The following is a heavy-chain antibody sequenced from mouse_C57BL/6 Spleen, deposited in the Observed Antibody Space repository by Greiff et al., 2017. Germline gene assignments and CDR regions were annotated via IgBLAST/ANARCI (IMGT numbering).Heavy chain of an antibody. D-gene: IGHD1-1*01. CDR3: ASLYYYGSSSPLYWYFDV. CDR2: INPSSGYT. J-gene: IGHJ1*03. Sequence: QVQLQQSGAELAKPGASVKLSCKASGYTFTSYWMHWVKQRPGQGLEWIGYINPSSGYTKYNQKFKDKATLTADKSSSTAYMQLSSLTYEDSAVYYCASLYYYGSSSPLYWYFDVWGTGTTVTVSS. CDR1: GYTFTSYW. V-gene: IGHV1-7*01.